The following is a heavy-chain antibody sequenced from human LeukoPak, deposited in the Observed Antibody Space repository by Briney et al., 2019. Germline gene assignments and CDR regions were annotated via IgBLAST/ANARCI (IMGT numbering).Heavy chain of an antibody. CDR2: ISWNSGSI. Sequence: SGGSLRLSCVASGFTFDDYAMHWVRQAPGKGLEWVSGISWNSGSIGYADSVKGRFTISRDNAKNSLYLQMNSLRAEDTALYYCAKGDYYDSSGSFDYWGQGTLVTVSS. CDR1: GFTFDDYA. J-gene: IGHJ4*02. CDR3: AKGDYYDSSGSFDY. V-gene: IGHV3-9*01. D-gene: IGHD3-22*01.